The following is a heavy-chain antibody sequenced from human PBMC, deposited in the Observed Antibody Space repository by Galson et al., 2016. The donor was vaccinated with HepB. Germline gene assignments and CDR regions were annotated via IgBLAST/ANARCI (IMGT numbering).Heavy chain of an antibody. CDR3: ARGAVAARPHFDY. CDR1: GGSISSGDYS. CDR2: VYHSRTT. Sequence: TLSLTCAVSGGSISSGDYSWSWIRQPPGKGLEWIGYVYHSRTTYSNPSLKSRVTISVDRSKNQFSLGLSSVTAADTAVYYCARGAVAARPHFDYWGQGTLVTVSS. V-gene: IGHV4-30-2*01. J-gene: IGHJ4*02. D-gene: IGHD6-6*01.